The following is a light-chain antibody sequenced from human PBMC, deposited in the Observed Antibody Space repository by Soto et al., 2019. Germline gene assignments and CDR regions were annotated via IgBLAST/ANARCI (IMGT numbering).Light chain of an antibody. CDR1: QRINNS. CDR2: DPS. V-gene: IGKV3-11*01. J-gene: IGKJ5*01. CDR3: QQRSNWPPFT. Sequence: DIVFTHSPATLSLSPGFRATLSRRATQRINNSLAWYQQHPGHAPRILIYDPSTRATGIPARFSGSGSGTDFTLTTSSLEPEDFAVYYCQQRSNWPPFTFGQGTRLEIK.